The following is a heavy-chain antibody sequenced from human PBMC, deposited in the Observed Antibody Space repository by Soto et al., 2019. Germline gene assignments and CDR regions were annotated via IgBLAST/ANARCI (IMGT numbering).Heavy chain of an antibody. Sequence: SETLSLTCSVSGASISSYYWSWIRQPPGKVLEWIGYVYYSGTTTYNPSLQSRVSMSLDTTNSQFSLRLSSVTAADTAVYYCARESGNLNNAFDIWGQGTMVTVSS. CDR2: VYYSGTT. CDR3: ARESGNLNNAFDI. CDR1: GASISSYY. J-gene: IGHJ3*02. D-gene: IGHD1-7*01. V-gene: IGHV4-59*01.